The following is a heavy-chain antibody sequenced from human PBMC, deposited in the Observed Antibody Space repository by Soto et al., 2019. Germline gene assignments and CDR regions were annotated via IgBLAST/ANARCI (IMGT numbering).Heavy chain of an antibody. Sequence: DVQLLESGGGLAQRGGSLRLSCAASGFSFSTYGMTWVRQAPGKGLEWVSYGGSGGSTYYADSVKGRFTISRDNSKNTLYLQMNSLRAEDTDVYYCVKFRGRAYHYYYMDGWGNGTTVTVSS. CDR1: GFSFSTYG. CDR3: VKFRGRAYHYYYMDG. CDR2: YGGSGGST. J-gene: IGHJ6*03. D-gene: IGHD3-16*01. V-gene: IGHV3-23*01.